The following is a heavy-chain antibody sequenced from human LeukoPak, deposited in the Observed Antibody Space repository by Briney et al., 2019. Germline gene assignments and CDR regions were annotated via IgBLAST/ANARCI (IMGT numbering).Heavy chain of an antibody. CDR2: ISAYNGNT. D-gene: IGHD3-10*01. V-gene: IGHV1-18*01. J-gene: IGHJ4*02. CDR3: ARHLDGSGSSYTDY. CDR1: AYTFSNYG. Sequence: GASVKVSCKASAYTFSNYGFNWVRQAPGQGLEGMGWISAYNGNTKYAQKLQGRFTMSTDTSTSTAYMELRSLTSDDTAVYYCARHLDGSGSSYTDYWGQGTLVTVSS.